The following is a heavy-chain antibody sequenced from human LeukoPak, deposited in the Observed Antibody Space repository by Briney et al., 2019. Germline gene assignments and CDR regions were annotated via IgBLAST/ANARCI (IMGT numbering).Heavy chain of an antibody. J-gene: IGHJ4*02. CDR1: GGSISSYY. V-gene: IGHV4-59*12. CDR2: IYYSGST. D-gene: IGHD3-10*01. CDR3: ARPNYYGSGSYYNRGNYFDY. Sequence: SETLSLTCTVSGGSISSYYWSWIRQPPGKGLEWIGYIYYSGSTNYNPSLKSRVTISVDTSKNQFSLKLSSVTAADTAVYYCARPNYYGSGSYYNRGNYFDYWGQGTLVTVSS.